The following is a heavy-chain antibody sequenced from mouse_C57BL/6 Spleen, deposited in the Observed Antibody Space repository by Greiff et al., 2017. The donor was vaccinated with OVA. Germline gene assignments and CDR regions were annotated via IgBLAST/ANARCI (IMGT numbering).Heavy chain of an antibody. J-gene: IGHJ3*01. CDR2: IDPSDSYT. CDR3: ARLEAY. D-gene: IGHD3-1*01. V-gene: IGHV1-69*01. Sequence: QVQLQQPGAELVMPGASVKLSCKASGYTFTSYWMHWVKQRPGQGLEWIGEIDPSDSYTNYNHKFKGKSTLTVDKSSSTAYMQLSSLTSGDSAVYYCARLEAYWGQGTLVTVSA. CDR1: GYTFTSYW.